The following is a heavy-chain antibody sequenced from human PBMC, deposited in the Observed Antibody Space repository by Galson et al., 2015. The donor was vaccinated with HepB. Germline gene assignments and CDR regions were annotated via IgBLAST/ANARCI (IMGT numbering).Heavy chain of an antibody. Sequence: LRLSCAASGFTFSNYAMHWVRQAPGKGLEWVALIVYDGSNKYYADSVTGRFSISRDNSKNTLYLQLNSLRAEDTAVYYCARDHFDYSNAIYYFDSWGQGTLVTVSS. D-gene: IGHD4-11*01. CDR1: GFTFSNYA. J-gene: IGHJ4*02. CDR3: ARDHFDYSNAIYYFDS. V-gene: IGHV3-30*04. CDR2: IVYDGSNK.